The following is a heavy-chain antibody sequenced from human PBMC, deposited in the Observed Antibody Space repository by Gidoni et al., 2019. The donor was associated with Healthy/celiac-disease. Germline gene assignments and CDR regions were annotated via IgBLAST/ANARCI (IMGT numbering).Heavy chain of an antibody. CDR1: GFTFSSYA. Sequence: EVQLLESGGGLVQPGGSLRLSCAASGFTFSSYAMSWVRQAPGKGLEWVSAISGSGGSTYYADSVKGRFTISRDNSKNTLYLQMNSLRAEDTAVYYCAKYQGGVITTPEYFQHWGQGTLVTVSS. V-gene: IGHV3-23*01. CDR2: ISGSGGST. CDR3: AKYQGGVITTPEYFQH. J-gene: IGHJ1*01. D-gene: IGHD3-22*01.